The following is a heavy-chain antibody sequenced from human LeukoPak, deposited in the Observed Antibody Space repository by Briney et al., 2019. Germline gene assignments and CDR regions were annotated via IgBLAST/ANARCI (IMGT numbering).Heavy chain of an antibody. J-gene: IGHJ4*02. CDR1: GGSFSGYY. CDR2: INHSGST. V-gene: IGHV4-34*01. Sequence: SETLSLTCAVYGGSFSGYYWSWIRQPPGKGLEWIGEINHSGSTNYNPSLKSRVTISVDTSKNQFSLKLSSVTAADTAVYYCARRITSFGVVIKYFDYWGQGTLVTVSS. CDR3: ARRITSFGVVIKYFDY. D-gene: IGHD3-3*01.